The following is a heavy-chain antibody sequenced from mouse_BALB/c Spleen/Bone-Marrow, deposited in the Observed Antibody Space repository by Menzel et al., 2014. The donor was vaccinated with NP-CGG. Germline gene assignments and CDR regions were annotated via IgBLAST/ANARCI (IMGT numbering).Heavy chain of an antibody. D-gene: IGHD1-1*02. CDR3: AKGGHVMDY. V-gene: IGHV1-9*01. CDR1: GYTFSDYW. CDR2: ILPGGGST. Sequence: QVQLQQPGAELMKPGASVMISCKATGYTFSDYWIEWVKQRPGHGLEWIGEILPGGGSTNYNENFKGKATFTADTSSNTAYMQLSSLTSEDYAVYYCAKGGHVMDYWGQGTSVTVSS. J-gene: IGHJ4*01.